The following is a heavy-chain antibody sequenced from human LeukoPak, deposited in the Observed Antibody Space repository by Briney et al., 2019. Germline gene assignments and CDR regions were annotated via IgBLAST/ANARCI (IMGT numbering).Heavy chain of an antibody. V-gene: IGHV4-34*01. D-gene: IGHD2-21*02. Sequence: PSETLPLTCAVYGGSFSGYYWSWIRQPPGKGLEWIGEINHSGSTNYNPSLKSRVTISVDTSKNQFSLKLSSVTAADTAVDYCATGPPQWDVVVTANPAPGEGWFDYWGQGTLVTVSS. CDR1: GGSFSGYY. J-gene: IGHJ4*02. CDR3: ATGPPQWDVVVTANPAPGEGWFDY. CDR2: INHSGST.